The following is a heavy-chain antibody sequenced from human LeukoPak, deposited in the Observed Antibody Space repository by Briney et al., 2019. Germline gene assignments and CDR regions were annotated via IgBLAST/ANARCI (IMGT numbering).Heavy chain of an antibody. V-gene: IGHV3-23*01. D-gene: IGHD3-9*01. Sequence: GGSLRLSCAASGFTFSTYAMSWVRQAPGKGLEWVSTISSGGGFTYYSDSVKGRFTISRDSPKNTLCLQMNSLRAEDTAVYYCAKAIYDILTSFVYHFEYWGQGSLVTVSS. CDR1: GFTFSTYA. J-gene: IGHJ4*02. CDR2: ISSGGGFT. CDR3: AKAIYDILTSFVYHFEY.